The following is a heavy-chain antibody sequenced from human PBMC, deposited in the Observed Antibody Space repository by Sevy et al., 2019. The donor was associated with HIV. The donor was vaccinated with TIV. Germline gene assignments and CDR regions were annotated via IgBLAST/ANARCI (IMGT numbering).Heavy chain of an antibody. D-gene: IGHD3-22*01. Sequence: GESLKISCTGSGFTFGDYAMSWFRQAPGMGLERVGLIRSKDYGGATEYAGSVKGRFTILRHDSKSIADLQMNSLKTDDTAVYYCTSGYYYDSSGYSDYWGQGTLVTVSS. CDR1: GFTFGDYA. CDR3: TSGYYYDSSGYSDY. J-gene: IGHJ4*02. V-gene: IGHV3-49*03. CDR2: IRSKDYGGAT.